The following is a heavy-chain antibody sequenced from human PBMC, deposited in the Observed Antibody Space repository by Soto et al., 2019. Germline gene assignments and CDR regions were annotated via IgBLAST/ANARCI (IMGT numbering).Heavy chain of an antibody. Sequence: SETLSLTCTVSGGSISSYYWSWIRQPPGKGLEWIGEIYHSGSTNYNPSLKSRVTISVDTSKNQFSLKLSSVTAADTAVYYCARAVPTVTTLLFDYWGQGTLVTVSS. V-gene: IGHV4-59*12. CDR2: IYHSGST. D-gene: IGHD4-17*01. CDR1: GGSISSYY. CDR3: ARAVPTVTTLLFDY. J-gene: IGHJ4*02.